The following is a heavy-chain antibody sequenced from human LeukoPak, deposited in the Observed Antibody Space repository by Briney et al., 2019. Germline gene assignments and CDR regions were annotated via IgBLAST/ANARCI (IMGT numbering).Heavy chain of an antibody. CDR3: AKVYDYVWGSYLDY. V-gene: IGHV3-23*01. CDR2: ISGSGGST. D-gene: IGHD3-16*02. J-gene: IGHJ4*02. Sequence: GGSLRLSCAASGFTFSSYSMNWVRQAPGKGLEWVSAISGSGGSTYYADSVKGRFTISRDNSKNTLYLQMNSLRAEDTAVYYCAKVYDYVWGSYLDYWGQGTLVTVSS. CDR1: GFTFSSYS.